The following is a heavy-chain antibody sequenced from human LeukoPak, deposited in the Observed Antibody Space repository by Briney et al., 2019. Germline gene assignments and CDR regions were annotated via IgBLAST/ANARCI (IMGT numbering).Heavy chain of an antibody. J-gene: IGHJ4*02. CDR2: ISGNGDST. V-gene: IGHV3-23*01. CDR1: GFIFSNFA. D-gene: IGHD5-12*01. Sequence: GGSLRLSCAASGFIFSNFAMNWVRQAPGKGLEWVSIISGNGDSTYYTDSVKGRFIISRDNSKNTLYLQMNSLRAEDTAVYYCAKVMDRDIVATIRLGSQYYFDYWGQGTLVTVSS. CDR3: AKVMDRDIVATIRLGSQYYFDY.